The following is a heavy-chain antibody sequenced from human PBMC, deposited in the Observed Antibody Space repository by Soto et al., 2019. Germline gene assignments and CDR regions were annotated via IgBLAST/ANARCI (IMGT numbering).Heavy chain of an antibody. CDR2: IYYSGST. J-gene: IGHJ5*02. CDR3: ARVPYNWNYFGWFDP. V-gene: IGHV4-30-4*01. CDR1: GGSISSGDYY. Sequence: SSETLSLTCTVSGGSISSGDYYWSWIRQPPGKGLEWIGYIYYSGSTYYNPSLKSRVTISVDTSKNQFSLKPSSVTAADTAVYYCARVPYNWNYFGWFDPWGQGTLVTV. D-gene: IGHD1-7*01.